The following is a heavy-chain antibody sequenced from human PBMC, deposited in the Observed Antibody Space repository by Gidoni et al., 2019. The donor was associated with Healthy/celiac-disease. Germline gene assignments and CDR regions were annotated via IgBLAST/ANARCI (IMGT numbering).Heavy chain of an antibody. CDR1: GFTFSRYA. D-gene: IGHD3-3*01. J-gene: IGHJ6*02. V-gene: IGHV3-30-3*01. CDR3: ARDSITIFGAYYYYGMDV. Sequence: QVQLVESGGGVVQPGRSLRLSCAASGFTFSRYAMHWVRQAPGKGLEWVAVISYEGSNKYYADSVKGRFTISRDNSKNTLYLQMNSLRAEDTAVYYCARDSITIFGAYYYYGMDVWGQGTTVTVSS. CDR2: ISYEGSNK.